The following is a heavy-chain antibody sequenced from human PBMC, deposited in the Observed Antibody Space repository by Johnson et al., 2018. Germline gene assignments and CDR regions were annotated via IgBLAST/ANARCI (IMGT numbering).Heavy chain of an antibody. CDR1: GFTFSNAW. CDR2: IKSKTDGGTA. CDR3: TSDRGTDYGDFGDFQH. D-gene: IGHD4-17*01. J-gene: IGHJ1*01. V-gene: IGHV3-15*01. Sequence: VQLVQSGGGLAKPGESLRLSCAASGFTFSNAWMTWVRQAPGKGLEWVGRIKSKTDGGTADYAAPVKGRITFSRDDSENTLYLQMNSRKTEDTAVYYCTSDRGTDYGDFGDFQHWGQGTLVTVSS.